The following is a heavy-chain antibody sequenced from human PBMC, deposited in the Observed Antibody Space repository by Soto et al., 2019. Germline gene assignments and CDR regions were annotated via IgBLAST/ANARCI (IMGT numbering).Heavy chain of an antibody. CDR3: ANDTDPYGRCYYYGMDV. J-gene: IGHJ6*02. D-gene: IGHD3-10*01. V-gene: IGHV3-43*01. CDR1: GFTFDDYT. Sequence: EVQLVESGGVVVQPGGSLRLSCAASGFTFDDYTMHWVRQAPGKGLEWVSLISWDGGSTYYADSVKGRFTISRDNSKNSLYLQMNSLRTEDTALYYCANDTDPYGRCYYYGMDVWGQGTTVTVSS. CDR2: ISWDGGST.